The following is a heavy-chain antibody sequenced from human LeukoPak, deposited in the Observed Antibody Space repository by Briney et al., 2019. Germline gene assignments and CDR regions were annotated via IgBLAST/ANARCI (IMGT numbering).Heavy chain of an antibody. CDR1: GYTFTNYH. J-gene: IGHJ4*02. V-gene: IGHV1-2*02. CDR2: INPKKGDT. CDR3: ARDAGPAFGGAFDL. Sequence: GASVKVSCMASGYTFTNYHIHWVRQAPGQGLEWLGWINPKKGDTGYSERIEGRVTMTRETSISTVYMELRSLTSDDAAVYYCARDAGPAFGGAFDLWGLGTLVTDSS. D-gene: IGHD3-3*01.